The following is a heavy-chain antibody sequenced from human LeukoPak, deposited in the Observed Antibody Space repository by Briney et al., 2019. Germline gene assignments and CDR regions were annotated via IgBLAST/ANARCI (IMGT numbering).Heavy chain of an antibody. CDR2: ISSSGSIM. D-gene: IGHD6-19*01. J-gene: IGHJ3*02. V-gene: IGHV3-48*03. CDR1: GFSFSSYE. Sequence: GGSLRLSCAASGFSFSSYEMNWVRQAPGKGLEWVSYISSSGSIMYSADSVKGRFTISRDNAKNMLYLQMSGLNAEDTAVYYCVRETFIAMVGSHALDIWGQGTMVTVSS. CDR3: VRETFIAMVGSHALDI.